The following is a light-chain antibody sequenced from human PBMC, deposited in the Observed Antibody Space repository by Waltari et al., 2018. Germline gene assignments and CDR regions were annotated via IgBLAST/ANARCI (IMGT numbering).Light chain of an antibody. J-gene: IGLJ1*01. V-gene: IGLV2-23*01. Sequence: QSALTQAASVSGSPGQSITISCSGTGSGVGSYDLVAWYQQHPGKAPKLIIYEATKRPSGVSGRFSGSKSGNTASLTISGLQAEDEADYFCSSYSSSTTLGNVFGTGTKVTVL. CDR3: SSYSSSTTLGNV. CDR1: GSGVGSYDL. CDR2: EAT.